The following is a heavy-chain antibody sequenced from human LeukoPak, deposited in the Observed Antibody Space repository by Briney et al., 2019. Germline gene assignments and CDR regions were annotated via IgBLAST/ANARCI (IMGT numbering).Heavy chain of an antibody. CDR3: ASVTMVRGAGAFDI. J-gene: IGHJ3*02. CDR2: IYSGGST. Sequence: SGGSLRLSCAASGFTVSSNYMSWVRQAPGKGLEWVSVIYSGGSTYYADSVKGRFTISRHNSKNTLYLRMNSLRAEDTAVYYCASVTMVRGAGAFDIWGQGTMVTVSS. CDR1: GFTVSSNY. D-gene: IGHD3-10*01. V-gene: IGHV3-53*04.